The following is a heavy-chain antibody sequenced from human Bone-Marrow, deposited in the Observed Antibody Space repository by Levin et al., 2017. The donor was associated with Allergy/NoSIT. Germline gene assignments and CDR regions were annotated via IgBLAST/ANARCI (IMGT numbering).Heavy chain of an antibody. D-gene: IGHD3-3*01. CDR3: ARDRRSYDFWSGYYPYYDYGMDV. V-gene: IGHV3-21*01. Sequence: GESLKISCAASGFTFSSYSMNWVRQAPGKGLEWVSSISSSSSYIYYADSVKGRFTISRDNAKNSLYLQMNSLRAEDTAVYYCARDRRSYDFWSGYYPYYDYGMDVWGQGTTVTVSS. CDR1: GFTFSSYS. J-gene: IGHJ6*02. CDR2: ISSSSSYI.